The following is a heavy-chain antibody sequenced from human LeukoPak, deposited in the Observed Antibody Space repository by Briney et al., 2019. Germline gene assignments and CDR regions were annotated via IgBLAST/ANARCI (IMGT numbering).Heavy chain of an antibody. J-gene: IGHJ6*03. CDR3: ARGTGYYYYMDV. Sequence: SETLSLTCTISGDSISSGDYYWSWIRQPPGKGLEWIGYIYNSGSTYYNPSLKSRVTISADTSKNQFSLKLSSVTAADTAVYYCARGTGYYYYMDVWGKGTTVTVSS. CDR1: GDSISSGDYY. D-gene: IGHD3-10*01. CDR2: IYNSGST. V-gene: IGHV4-30-4*08.